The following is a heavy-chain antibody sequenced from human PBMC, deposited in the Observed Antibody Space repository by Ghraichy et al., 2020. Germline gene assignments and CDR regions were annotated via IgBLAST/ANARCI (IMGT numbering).Heavy chain of an antibody. V-gene: IGHV3-23*01. CDR1: GFTFSSYA. Sequence: GGPLRLSCAASGFTFSSYAMSWVRQAPGKGLEWVSAISGSGGSTYYADSVKGRFTISRDNSKNTLYLQMNSLRAEDTAVYYCAKPQGYDFWSGYYGSNWFDPWGQGTLVTVSS. CDR3: AKPQGYDFWSGYYGSNWFDP. CDR2: ISGSGGST. D-gene: IGHD3-3*01. J-gene: IGHJ5*02.